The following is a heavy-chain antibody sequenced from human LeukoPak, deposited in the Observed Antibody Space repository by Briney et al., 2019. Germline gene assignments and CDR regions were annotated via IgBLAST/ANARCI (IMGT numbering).Heavy chain of an antibody. V-gene: IGHV3-30*18. CDR2: VSYDGSTE. J-gene: IGHJ4*02. D-gene: IGHD2-2*01. CDR3: AKAACGSTSCHPDH. Sequence: PGRPLRLSCAASGFTFSTYAMHWVRQPPGKGLEWVAVVSYDGSTEYYEDSGKGRFAISRDNSINTLYLQINSLRAEDTAVYSCAKAACGSTSCHPDHWGQGTPVTVSS. CDR1: GFTFSTYA.